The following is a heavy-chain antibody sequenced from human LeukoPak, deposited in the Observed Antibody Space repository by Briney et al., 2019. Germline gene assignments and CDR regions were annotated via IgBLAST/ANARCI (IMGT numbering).Heavy chain of an antibody. CDR1: GGSISSGGYS. J-gene: IGHJ4*02. CDR3: ARGRESGWLQSYYFDY. D-gene: IGHD5-24*01. V-gene: IGHV4-30-2*01. Sequence: PSETLSLTCAVSGGSISSGGYSWSWIRQPPGKGLEWIGYIYHSGSTYYNPSLKSRVTISVDRSKNQFSLKLSSVTAADTAVYYCARGRESGWLQSYYFDYWGQGTLVTVSS. CDR2: IYHSGST.